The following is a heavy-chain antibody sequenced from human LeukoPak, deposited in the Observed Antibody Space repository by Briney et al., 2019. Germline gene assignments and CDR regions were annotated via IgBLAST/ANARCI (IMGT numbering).Heavy chain of an antibody. CDR1: GFTFSSYE. V-gene: IGHV3-48*03. D-gene: IGHD1-26*01. Sequence: GGSLRLSCAASGFTFSSYEMNWARQAPGKGLEWVSYISSSGSTIYYADSVKGRFTISRDNAKNSLYLQMNSLRAEDTAVYYCARDASRRVGATIPGFDYWGQGTLVTVSS. CDR3: ARDASRRVGATIPGFDY. J-gene: IGHJ4*02. CDR2: ISSSGSTI.